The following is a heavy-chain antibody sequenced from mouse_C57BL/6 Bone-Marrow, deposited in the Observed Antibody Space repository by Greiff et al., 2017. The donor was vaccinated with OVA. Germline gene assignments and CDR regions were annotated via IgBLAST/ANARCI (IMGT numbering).Heavy chain of an antibody. CDR2: ISNGGGST. D-gene: IGHD3-3*01. V-gene: IGHV5-12*01. Sequence: EVHLVESGGGLVKPGGSLNLSCAASGFPFSDYYMYWVRQTPEKRLGWVAYISNGGGSTYYPDTVKGRFTISRDNAKNTLYLQMSRLKSEDTAMYYCARGDFYAMDYWGQGTSVTVSS. CDR1: GFPFSDYY. CDR3: ARGDFYAMDY. J-gene: IGHJ4*01.